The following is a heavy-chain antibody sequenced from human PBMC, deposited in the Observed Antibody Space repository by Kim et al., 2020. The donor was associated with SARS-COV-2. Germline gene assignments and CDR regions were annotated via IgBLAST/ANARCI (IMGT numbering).Heavy chain of an antibody. CDR1: GGSFSGYY. V-gene: IGHV4-34*01. D-gene: IGHD3-16*02. CDR2: INHSGST. J-gene: IGHJ5*02. CDR3: ARGLYDYIWGSYRRGWFDP. Sequence: SEALSLTCAVYGGSFSGYYWSWIRQPPGKGLEWIGEINHSGSTNYNPSLKSRVTISVDTSKNQFTLKLSSVTAADTAVYYCARGLYDYIWGSYRRGWFDP.